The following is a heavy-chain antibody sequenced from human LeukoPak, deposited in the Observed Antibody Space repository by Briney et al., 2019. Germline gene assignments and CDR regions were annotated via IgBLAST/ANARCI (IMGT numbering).Heavy chain of an antibody. J-gene: IGHJ4*02. CDR2: IIPILGIA. V-gene: IGHV1-69*04. Sequence: VKVSCKASGGTFSSYAISWVRQAPGQGLEWMGRIIPILGIANYAQKFQGRVTITADKSTSTAYMELSSLRSEDTAVYYCAREAIAVAGTLWYWGQGTLVTVSS. CDR1: GGTFSSYA. D-gene: IGHD6-19*01. CDR3: AREAIAVAGTLWY.